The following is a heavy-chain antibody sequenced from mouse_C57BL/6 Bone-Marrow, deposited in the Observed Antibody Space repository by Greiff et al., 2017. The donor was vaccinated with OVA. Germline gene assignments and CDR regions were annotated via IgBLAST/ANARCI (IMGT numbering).Heavy chain of an antibody. CDR3: TSITTVVAPYAMDY. D-gene: IGHD1-1*01. V-gene: IGHV6-6*01. CDR2: IRNKANNHAT. J-gene: IGHJ4*01. Sequence: EVKVEESGGGLVQPGGSMKLSCAASGFTFSDAWMDWVRQSPEKGLEWVAEIRNKANNHATYYAESVKGRFTISRDDSKSSVYLQMNSLRAEDTGIYYCTSITTVVAPYAMDYWGQGTSVTVSS. CDR1: GFTFSDAW.